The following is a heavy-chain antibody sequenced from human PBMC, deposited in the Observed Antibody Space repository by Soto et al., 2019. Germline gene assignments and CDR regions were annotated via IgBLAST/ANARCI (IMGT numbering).Heavy chain of an antibody. CDR2: ITGSGVTT. J-gene: IGHJ4*02. D-gene: IGHD4-17*01. V-gene: IGHV3-23*01. CDR1: GFTFSTYT. CDR3: AKGAGDYETDY. Sequence: EVQLLESGGDSVQPGGSLRVSCAASGFTFSTYTMTWVRQAPGKGLQWVSSITGSGVTTYYADSVKGRFTISRDNSKNALYLEMNSLRAEDTAVYYWAKGAGDYETDYWGQGTPVTVSS.